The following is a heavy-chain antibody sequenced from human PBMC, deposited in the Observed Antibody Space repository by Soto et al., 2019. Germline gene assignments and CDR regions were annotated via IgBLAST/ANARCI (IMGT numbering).Heavy chain of an antibody. CDR2: IYYRGST. Sequence: SETLSLTCTLSGGSISSGGYYWSWIRQHPGRGLEWFGHIYYRGSTYYNPSLKSRVTISVDTSKNQFSLKLSSVTGADTAVYYCARDSLRGGNFDGMNVWGQGTTVTV. CDR3: ARDSLRGGNFDGMNV. CDR1: GGSISSGGYY. J-gene: IGHJ6*02. V-gene: IGHV4-31*03. D-gene: IGHD2-21*02.